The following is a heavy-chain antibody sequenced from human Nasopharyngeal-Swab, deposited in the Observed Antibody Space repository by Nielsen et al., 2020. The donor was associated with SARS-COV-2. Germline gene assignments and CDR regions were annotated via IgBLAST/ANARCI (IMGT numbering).Heavy chain of an antibody. V-gene: IGHV3-13*01. CDR1: GFTFSTSD. CDR2: IGTTGDT. CDR3: AKDRDSGDDSEEYYHYYGMDV. J-gene: IGHJ6*02. D-gene: IGHD5-12*01. Sequence: GGSLRLSCAASGFTFSTSDMHWVRLVTGKVLEWVSAIGTTGDTYYGGSVKGRFTTSREDAKNSLYLQMNNLRAEDTAIYYCAKDRDSGDDSEEYYHYYGMDVWGQGAPVTVFS.